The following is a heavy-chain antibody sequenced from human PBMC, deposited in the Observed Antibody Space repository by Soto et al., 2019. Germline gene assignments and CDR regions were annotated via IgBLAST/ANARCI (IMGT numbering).Heavy chain of an antibody. CDR2: ISSTGGST. V-gene: IGHV3-64D*06. D-gene: IGHD2-2*01. CDR3: VARYCSSTTCYQVDY. J-gene: IGHJ4*02. Sequence: GGSLRISCSASGFTFTNYAIHWIRQAPGKGLEYVSAISSTGGSTYYADSVKGRFTISRDNSKNTVYLQMSSLRSEDSAVYYCVARYCSSTTCYQVDYWGQGTLVTVSS. CDR1: GFTFTNYA.